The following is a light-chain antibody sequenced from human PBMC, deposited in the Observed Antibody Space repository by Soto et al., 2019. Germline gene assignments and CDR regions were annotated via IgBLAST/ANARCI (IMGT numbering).Light chain of an antibody. CDR3: QQWIRWT. Sequence: EIVMTQSPDTLSVSPGDRATLSCRASESVGTNVAWFQQRPGQAPRLLIYGASTRVAGIPSRFSGSGSETEFTLNIRRLQSVDFAIYHCQQWIRWTFGQGTRLELK. CDR2: GAS. V-gene: IGKV3-15*01. J-gene: IGKJ1*01. CDR1: ESVGTN.